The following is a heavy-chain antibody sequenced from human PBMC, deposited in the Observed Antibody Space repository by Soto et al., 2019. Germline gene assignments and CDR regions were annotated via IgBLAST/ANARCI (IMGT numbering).Heavy chain of an antibody. CDR2: ISGSGGST. Sequence: EVQLLESGGGLVQPGGSLRLSCAASGFTFSSYAMSWVRQAPGKGLEWVSAISGSGGSTYYADSVKGRFTISRDNSKNTLYLQMKSLRAEDTAVYYCAKDLDSSGYYCGSDYWGQGTLVTVSS. D-gene: IGHD3-22*01. V-gene: IGHV3-23*01. CDR1: GFTFSSYA. CDR3: AKDLDSSGYYCGSDY. J-gene: IGHJ4*02.